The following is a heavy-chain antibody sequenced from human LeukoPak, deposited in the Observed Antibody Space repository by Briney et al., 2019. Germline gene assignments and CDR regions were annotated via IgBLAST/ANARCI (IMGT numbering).Heavy chain of an antibody. D-gene: IGHD4-17*01. Sequence: GGSLRLSCAASGFTFSSYWMHWVRHAPGKGLVWVSRINPDGSSTSYADSVKGRFTISRDNAKNTLYLQMNSLRAEDTAVYYCVKYGDYKFDPWGQGTLVTVSS. CDR2: INPDGSST. V-gene: IGHV3-74*01. CDR3: VKYGDYKFDP. J-gene: IGHJ5*02. CDR1: GFTFSSYW.